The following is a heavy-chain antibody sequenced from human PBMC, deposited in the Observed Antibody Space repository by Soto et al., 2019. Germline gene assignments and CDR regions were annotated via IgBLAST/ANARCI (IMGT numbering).Heavy chain of an antibody. CDR1: GYTFTSYG. CDR2: ISAYNGNT. D-gene: IGHD3-22*01. J-gene: IGHJ6*02. V-gene: IGHV1-18*01. CDR3: ARDRALSITMIGYGMDV. Sequence: QVQLVQSGAEVKKPGASVKVSCKASGYTFTSYGISWVRQAPGQGLEWMGWISAYNGNTNYAQKLQGRVTMTTDTSXSKXYMELRSLRSDDTAVYYCARDRALSITMIGYGMDVWGQGTTVTVSS.